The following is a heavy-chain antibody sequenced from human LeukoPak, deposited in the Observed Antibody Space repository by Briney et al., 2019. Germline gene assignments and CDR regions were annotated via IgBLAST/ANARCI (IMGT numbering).Heavy chain of an antibody. D-gene: IGHD4-17*01. V-gene: IGHV4-39*01. Sequence: SETLSLTCTVSGASISSRSYYWGWIRQSPGKGLEWIGSFYYSGSTYYNPSLKSRATISVDTSKNQFSLKLTSVTAADTAVYYCASRDDYGDPFDPWGQGTLVTVSS. CDR3: ASRDDYGDPFDP. CDR2: FYYSGST. CDR1: GASISSRSYY. J-gene: IGHJ5*02.